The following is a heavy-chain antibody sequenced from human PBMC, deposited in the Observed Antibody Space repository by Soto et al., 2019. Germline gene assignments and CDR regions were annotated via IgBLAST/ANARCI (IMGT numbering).Heavy chain of an antibody. Sequence: QVQLVQSGAEVKKPGASVKVSCKASGYTFTSYGISWVRQAPGQGLEWMGWISPYNGKTNYTQQLQGRVIMTTDTSTSTAYMELRSLRSDDTAGYFCARRAPPMDVWGQGTTVTVSS. CDR2: ISPYNGKT. CDR1: GYTFTSYG. V-gene: IGHV1-18*01. J-gene: IGHJ6*02. CDR3: ARRAPPMDV.